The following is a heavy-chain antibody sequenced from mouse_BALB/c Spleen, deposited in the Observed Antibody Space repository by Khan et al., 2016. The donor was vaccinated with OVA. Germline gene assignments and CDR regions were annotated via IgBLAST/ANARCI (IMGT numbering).Heavy chain of an antibody. CDR2: INTSTGYT. Sequence: QMQLQQSGAELAKPGASVKMSCKASGYTFSTYWIHWVKQRPGQGLEWIGYINTSTGYTTYNETFKDKATLTTDNSSSTAYMQLSSLTSEDSAVYYCARDRIDYWGQGTTLTVSS. CDR3: ARDRIDY. V-gene: IGHV1-7*01. J-gene: IGHJ2*01. CDR1: GYTFSTYW.